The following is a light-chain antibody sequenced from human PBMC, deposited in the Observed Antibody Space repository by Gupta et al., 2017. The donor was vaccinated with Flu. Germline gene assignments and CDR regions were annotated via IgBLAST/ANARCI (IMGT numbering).Light chain of an antibody. CDR3: QQSYSNHGFWT. V-gene: IGKV1-39*01. J-gene: IGKJ1*01. CDR1: QSISSY. Sequence: DIQMTQSPSSLSASVGDRVTIPCRASQSISSYLNWYQQKPGKAPKLLIYAASILQSGVTSRFSGSGDGTDFTITISSRQPEDFATYYCQQSYSNHGFWTFGQGTKVEIK. CDR2: AAS.